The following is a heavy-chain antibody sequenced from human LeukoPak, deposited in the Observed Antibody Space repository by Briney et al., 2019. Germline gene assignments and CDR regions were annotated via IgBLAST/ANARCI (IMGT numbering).Heavy chain of an antibody. J-gene: IGHJ5*02. CDR2: ISGRGGNT. D-gene: IGHD6-19*01. Sequence: GGSLRLSCAASGFTFSRFAMSWVRQAPGKGLEWVSAISGRGGNTYYADSVKGRFSISRDNSKNTLYLQMDSLRAEDTAVYYCARVSSGWYSWFDPWGQGTLVTVSS. CDR3: ARVSSGWYSWFDP. CDR1: GFTFSRFA. V-gene: IGHV3-23*01.